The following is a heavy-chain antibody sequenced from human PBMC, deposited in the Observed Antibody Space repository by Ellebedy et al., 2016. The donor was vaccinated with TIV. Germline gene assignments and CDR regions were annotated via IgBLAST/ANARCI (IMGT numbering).Heavy chain of an antibody. CDR3: AKGHVEMDTRRVWEFLPYHYYTVDV. J-gene: IGHJ6*02. CDR1: GFTFSSYW. D-gene: IGHD5-24*01. Sequence: GESLKISCAASGFTFSSYWMSWVRQAPGKGLEWVSSISLTGGITYYADSVEGRFTISRDNSKNTVYLQMNSLGAEDTAIYYCAKGHVEMDTRRVWEFLPYHYYTVDVWGQGTTVTVSS. CDR2: ISLTGGIT. V-gene: IGHV3-23*01.